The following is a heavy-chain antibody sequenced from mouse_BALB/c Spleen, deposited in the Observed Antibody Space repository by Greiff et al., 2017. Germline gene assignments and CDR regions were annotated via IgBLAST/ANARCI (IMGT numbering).Heavy chain of an antibody. V-gene: IGHV1-77*01. D-gene: IGHD1-1*01. CDR2: IYPGSGST. CDR1: GYTFTDYV. CDR3: ARFFYYGSSSDY. J-gene: IGHJ2*01. Sequence: VKLVESGPELVKPGASVKMSCKASGYTFTDYVISWVKQRTGQGLEWIGEIYPGSGSTYYNEKFKGKATLTADKSSNTAYMQLSSLTSEDSAVYFCARFFYYGSSSDYWGQGTTLTVSS.